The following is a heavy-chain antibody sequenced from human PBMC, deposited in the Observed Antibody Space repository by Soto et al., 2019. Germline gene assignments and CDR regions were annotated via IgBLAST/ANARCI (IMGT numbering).Heavy chain of an antibody. J-gene: IGHJ5*02. Sequence: GGSLRLSCAASGFTFSSYAMSWVRQAPGKGLEWVSAISGSGGSTYYADSVKGRFTISRDNSKNTLYLQMNSLRAEDTAVYYCAKSPSITIFGVVTYPWFDPWGQGTLVTVSS. CDR2: ISGSGGST. CDR3: AKSPSITIFGVVTYPWFDP. V-gene: IGHV3-23*01. CDR1: GFTFSSYA. D-gene: IGHD3-3*01.